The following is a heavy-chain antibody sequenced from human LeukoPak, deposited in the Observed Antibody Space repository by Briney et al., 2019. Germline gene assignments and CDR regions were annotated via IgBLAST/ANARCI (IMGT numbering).Heavy chain of an antibody. CDR3: ARGKTSQNIVTRKTYNWFDP. J-gene: IGHJ5*02. D-gene: IGHD2/OR15-2a*01. CDR1: GFTFSDYT. V-gene: IGHV3-21*01. Sequence: GGSLRLSCAASGFTFSDYTMNWVRQAPGKGLEWVSSISGSTRYIYYADSVKGRFTISRDNAKNSLYLQMKSLRAEDTAVYYCARGKTSQNIVTRKTYNWFDPWGQGTLVTVSS. CDR2: ISGSTRYI.